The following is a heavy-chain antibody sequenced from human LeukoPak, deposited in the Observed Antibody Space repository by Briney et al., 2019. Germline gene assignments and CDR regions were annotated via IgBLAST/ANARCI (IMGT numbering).Heavy chain of an antibody. CDR1: GYTFTGYY. J-gene: IGHJ4*02. V-gene: IGHV1-2*06. CDR2: INPNTGDI. CDR3: AKRYCSSPNCYANFDY. Sequence: GASVKVSCKASGYTFTGYYMHWVRQAPGQGLEWMGRINPNTGDIKYAQKFQGTVTMTRDTSISTAYMELSRLTSDDTAVYYCAKRYCSSPNCYANFDYWGQGTLVTVSS. D-gene: IGHD2-2*01.